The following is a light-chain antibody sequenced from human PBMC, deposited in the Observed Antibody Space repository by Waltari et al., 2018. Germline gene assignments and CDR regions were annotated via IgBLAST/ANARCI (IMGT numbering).Light chain of an antibody. V-gene: IGKV3-11*01. CDR1: QTINNY. CDR2: DAS. Sequence: EIVLTQSPATLSLSPGERATLSCRASQTINNYLAWYQQRPGQAPGLLIYDASTRATGIPARFSGSGSGTDFTLTISSLEPEDFAIYYCQRRSNWPPTLTFGGGTKVEIK. CDR3: QRRSNWPPTLT. J-gene: IGKJ4*01.